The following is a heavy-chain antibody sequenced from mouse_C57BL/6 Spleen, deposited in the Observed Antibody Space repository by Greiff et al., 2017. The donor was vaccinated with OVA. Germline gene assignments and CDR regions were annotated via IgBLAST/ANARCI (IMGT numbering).Heavy chain of an antibody. J-gene: IGHJ4*01. CDR3: ARSYYGSSRENYAMDY. CDR2: IHPNSGST. Sequence: QVQLQQPGAELVKPGASVKLSCKASGYTFTSYWMHWVKQRPGQGLEWIGMIHPNSGSTNYNEKFKSKATLTADKSSSTAYMQLSSLTSEDSAVYYCARSYYGSSRENYAMDYWGQGTSVTVSS. D-gene: IGHD1-1*01. CDR1: GYTFTSYW. V-gene: IGHV1-64*01.